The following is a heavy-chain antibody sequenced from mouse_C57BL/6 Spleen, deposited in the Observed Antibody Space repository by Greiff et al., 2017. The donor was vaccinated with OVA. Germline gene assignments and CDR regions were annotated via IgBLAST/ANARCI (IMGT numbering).Heavy chain of an antibody. J-gene: IGHJ2*01. CDR2: ISYDGSN. CDR1: GYSITSGYY. CDR3: ARDTSNCYFDY. D-gene: IGHD2-5*01. Sequence: EVQLQQSGPGLVKPSQSLSLTCSVTGYSITSGYYWNWIRQFPGNKLEWMGYISYDGSNNYNPSLKNRIPITRDTSKNQFFLKLNSVTTEDTATYYCARDTSNCYFDYWGQGTTLTVSS. V-gene: IGHV3-6*01.